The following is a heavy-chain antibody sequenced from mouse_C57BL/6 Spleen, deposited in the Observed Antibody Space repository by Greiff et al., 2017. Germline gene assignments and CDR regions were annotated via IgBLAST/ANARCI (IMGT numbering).Heavy chain of an antibody. CDR3: ARVTTVVAPFDY. D-gene: IGHD1-1*01. J-gene: IGHJ2*01. CDR1: GYAFSSSW. V-gene: IGHV1-82*01. Sequence: VKLVESGPELVKPGASVKISCKASGYAFSSSWMNWVKQRPGKGLGWIGRIYPGDGDTNYNGKFKGKATLTADKSSSTAYMQLSSLTSEDSAVYFCARVTTVVAPFDYWGQGTTLTVSS. CDR2: IYPGDGDT.